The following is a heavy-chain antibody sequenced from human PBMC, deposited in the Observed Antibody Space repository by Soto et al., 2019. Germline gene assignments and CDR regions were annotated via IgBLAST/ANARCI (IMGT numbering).Heavy chain of an antibody. CDR3: AHAYGGRSLS. J-gene: IGHJ5*02. Sequence: QITLKESGPTLVKPTQTLTLTCTFSGFSLTTDRVGVGWIRQPPGEALEWLAVIYWDDSKTYRPSLESRLTITKHTSKNQGALTMTNMDSLNTARYYCAHAYGGRSLSWGQGTLVTVSS. CDR1: GFSLTTDRVG. CDR2: IYWDDSK. V-gene: IGHV2-5*02. D-gene: IGHD1-26*01.